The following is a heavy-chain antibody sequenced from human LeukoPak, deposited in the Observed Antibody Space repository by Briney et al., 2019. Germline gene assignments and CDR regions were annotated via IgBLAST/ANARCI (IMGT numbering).Heavy chain of an antibody. Sequence: SETLSLTCTVSGGSISSSSYYWGWIRQPPGKGLEWIGSIYYSGSTYYNPSLKSRVTISVDTSKNQFSLKLSSVTAADTAVYYCARSLTDNVETAMAPAGYWGQGTLVTVSS. CDR2: IYYSGST. V-gene: IGHV4-39*01. CDR3: ARSLTDNVETAMAPAGY. CDR1: GGSISSSSYY. D-gene: IGHD5-18*01. J-gene: IGHJ4*02.